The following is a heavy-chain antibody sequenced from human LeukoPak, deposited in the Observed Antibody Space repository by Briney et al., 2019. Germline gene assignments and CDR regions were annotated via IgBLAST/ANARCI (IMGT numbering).Heavy chain of an antibody. CDR1: AFSFSDYP. CDR2: IGSSGGST. V-gene: IGHV3-23*01. D-gene: IGHD5-24*01. CDR3: AKDIQLST. J-gene: IGHJ3*01. Sequence: PGGSLRLSCAASAFSFSDYPMTWVRQAPGKGLEWVSLIGSSGGSTYYADSVKGRFTISRDNSKNTLSLQMNSLRVEDTAIYYCAKDIQLSTWGLGTMVTVSS.